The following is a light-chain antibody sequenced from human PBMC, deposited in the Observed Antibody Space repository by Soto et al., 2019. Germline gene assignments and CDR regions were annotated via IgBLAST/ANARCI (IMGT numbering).Light chain of an antibody. CDR3: QQYNNYSFT. Sequence: DIQMTQSPSTLSASVGDRVTITCRASQSISAWLAWYQQKPGKAPKLLIYKASSLESGVPSRFSGSGSGTEFTLTIDSLQPDDFATYYCQQYNNYSFTFGPGTKVDI. CDR2: KAS. CDR1: QSISAW. J-gene: IGKJ3*01. V-gene: IGKV1-5*03.